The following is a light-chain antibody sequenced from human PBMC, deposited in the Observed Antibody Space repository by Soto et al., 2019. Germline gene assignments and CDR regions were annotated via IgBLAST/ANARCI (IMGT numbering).Light chain of an antibody. V-gene: IGLV2-14*01. CDR3: SSRTPSNPYV. CDR2: EVS. J-gene: IGLJ1*01. Sequence: QSALTQPASVSGSPGQSITISCTRTSSDIGAYNSVSWYQQHPGKAPKLMSYEVSNRPSGVSNRFSASKSGNTASLTISGLQAEDEADYYCSSRTPSNPYVFGTGTKLTVL. CDR1: SSDIGAYNS.